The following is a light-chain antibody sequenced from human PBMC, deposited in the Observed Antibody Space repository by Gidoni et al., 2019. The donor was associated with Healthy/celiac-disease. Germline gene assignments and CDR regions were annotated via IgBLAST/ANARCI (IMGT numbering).Light chain of an antibody. CDR3: QQYNRLYT. CDR1: QSNSSW. CDR2: DAS. J-gene: IGKJ2*01. V-gene: IGKV1-5*01. Sequence: DVQITQSPSPRSASVGDRVTITCRASQSNSSWLAWYQQKPGQAPKLLSYDASSLASGVPSRFSGSGSGTAFTLTIRSLQPDDFATYYCQQYNRLYTFGQGTQLEIK.